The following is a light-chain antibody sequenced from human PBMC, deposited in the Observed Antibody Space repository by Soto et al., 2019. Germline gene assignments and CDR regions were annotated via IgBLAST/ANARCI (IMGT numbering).Light chain of an antibody. J-gene: IGKJ2*01. Sequence: EIVMTQSPATLSVSPGERATLSCRASKSTSTSLACNQQKPGQTPSLLMYGACTRGTGTPGGFSGSGSGTEFTLTISGLQSEDFAVYYCQQYHNWPPYSFGQGTKLEIK. CDR1: KSTSTS. CDR3: QQYHNWPPYS. V-gene: IGKV3-15*01. CDR2: GAC.